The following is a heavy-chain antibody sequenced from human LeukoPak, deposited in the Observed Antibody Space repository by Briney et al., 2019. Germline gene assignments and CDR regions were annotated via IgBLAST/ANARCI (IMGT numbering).Heavy chain of an antibody. J-gene: IGHJ6*02. CDR2: ISGTGGDT. CDR3: SRYCISPSCPLDSYYGMDV. Sequence: GGSLRLSCAASGFTFTTYALSWVRQAPGKGLEWVSAISGTGGDTYYAGSVKGRFTISRDNSKDTAYLQMNGLRGEDTAVYYCSRYCISPSCPLDSYYGMDVWGQGTTVTVSS. CDR1: GFTFTTYA. V-gene: IGHV3-23*01. D-gene: IGHD2-2*01.